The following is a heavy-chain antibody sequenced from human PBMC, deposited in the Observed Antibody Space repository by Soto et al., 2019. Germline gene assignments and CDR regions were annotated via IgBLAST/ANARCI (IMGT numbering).Heavy chain of an antibody. D-gene: IGHD2-8*02. CDR2: ISYDGSNK. J-gene: IGHJ5*02. V-gene: IGHV3-30*18. CDR1: GLTFSSYG. Sequence: PGGSLRLSCAASGLTFSSYGMHWVRQAPGKGLEWVAVISYDGSNKYYADSVKGRFTISRDNSKNTLYLQMNSLRAEDTAVYYCAKDSTGLVNFNWFDPWGQGTLVTVLL. CDR3: AKDSTGLVNFNWFDP.